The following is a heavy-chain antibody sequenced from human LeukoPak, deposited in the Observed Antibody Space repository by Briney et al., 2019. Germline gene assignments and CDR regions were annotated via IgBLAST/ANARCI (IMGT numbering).Heavy chain of an antibody. V-gene: IGHV1-46*03. CDR2: INPSGGST. CDR3: ASAGAYCGGDCRMDV. D-gene: IGHD2-21*01. CDR1: GYTFTSYY. Sequence: ASVKVSCKASGYTFTSYYTHWVRQAPGQGLEWMGIINPSGGSTSYAQKFQGRVTMTRGTSTSTVYMELTSLRSEDTAVYHCASAGAYCGGDCRMDVRGKGTTVTVSS. J-gene: IGHJ6*03.